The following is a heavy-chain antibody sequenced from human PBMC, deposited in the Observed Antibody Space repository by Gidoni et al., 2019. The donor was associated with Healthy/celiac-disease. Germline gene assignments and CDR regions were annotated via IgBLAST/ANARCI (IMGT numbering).Heavy chain of an antibody. D-gene: IGHD1-26*01. Sequence: LQESGPALVNPSQTLSLTCAVPGGSLSSGGYSWSWFRQPPGKGLEWIGYIYYSGSTYYNPSLKSRVTISVDTSKNQFSLKLSSVTAADTAVYYCARGDLYSGSYYFDYWGQGTLVTVSS. V-gene: IGHV4-30-4*07. CDR2: IYYSGST. CDR1: GGSLSSGGYS. J-gene: IGHJ4*02. CDR3: ARGDLYSGSYYFDY.